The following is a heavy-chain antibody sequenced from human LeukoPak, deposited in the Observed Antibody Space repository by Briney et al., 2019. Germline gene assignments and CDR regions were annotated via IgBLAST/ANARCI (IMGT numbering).Heavy chain of an antibody. V-gene: IGHV1-8*01. J-gene: IGHJ3*02. CDR3: ARGRSIDGWLLSAIDAFDI. Sequence: ASVKVSCTASGYTFTSYDINWVRQATGQGLVWMGWMNPNSGNTGYAQKFQGRVTITRNTSISTAYMELSSLRSEDTAVYYCARGRSIDGWLLSAIDAFDIWGQGTMVTVSS. CDR2: MNPNSGNT. D-gene: IGHD3-3*01. CDR1: GYTFTSYD.